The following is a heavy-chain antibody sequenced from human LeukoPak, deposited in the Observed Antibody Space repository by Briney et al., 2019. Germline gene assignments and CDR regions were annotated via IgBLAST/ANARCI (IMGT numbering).Heavy chain of an antibody. J-gene: IGHJ3*01. CDR1: GFTFSSYE. CDR3: ARDLPPISMTVV. V-gene: IGHV3-48*03. Sequence: GGSLRLSGAASGFTFSSYEMNWVRQAPGKGLEWVSYISSSGTTMYYADSVKGRFTISRDNTKNLLYLQMSSLRGEDTAVYFCARDLPPISMTVVWGQGTMVTVSS. CDR2: ISSSGTTM. D-gene: IGHD3-22*01.